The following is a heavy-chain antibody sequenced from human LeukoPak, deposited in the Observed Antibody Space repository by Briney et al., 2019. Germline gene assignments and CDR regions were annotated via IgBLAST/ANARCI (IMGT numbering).Heavy chain of an antibody. Sequence: ASVKVSCKASGYTFTGYYMHWVRQAPGQGLEWMGWINPNSGGTNYAQKFQGRVTMTRGTSISTAYMELSRLRSDDTAVYYCARDRPYCSSTSCHAFDIWGQGTMVTVSS. D-gene: IGHD2-2*01. CDR2: INPNSGGT. CDR1: GYTFTGYY. CDR3: ARDRPYCSSTSCHAFDI. J-gene: IGHJ3*02. V-gene: IGHV1-2*02.